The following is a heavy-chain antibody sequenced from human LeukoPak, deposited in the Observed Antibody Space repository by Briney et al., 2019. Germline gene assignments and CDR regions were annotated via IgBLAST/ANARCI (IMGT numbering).Heavy chain of an antibody. CDR1: GGSFSGYY. Sequence: PSETLSLTCAVYGGSFSGYYWSWIREPPGKGLEWIGEINHSGSTNYNPSLKSRVTISVDTSKNQFSLKLSSVTAADTAVYYCARGHRVRRVIIHYYYYYGMDVWGQGTTVTVSS. D-gene: IGHD3-10*01. CDR2: INHSGST. V-gene: IGHV4-34*01. J-gene: IGHJ6*02. CDR3: ARGHRVRRVIIHYYYYYGMDV.